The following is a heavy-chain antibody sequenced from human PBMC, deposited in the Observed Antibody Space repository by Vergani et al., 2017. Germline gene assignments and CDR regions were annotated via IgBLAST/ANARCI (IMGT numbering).Heavy chain of an antibody. CDR2: VFHSGSA. D-gene: IGHD3-16*01. CDR3: SRQFWVSQGVGAFET. CDR1: GYSIRRGYY. Sequence: QVQLQESGPGLVKPSETLSLTCSVSGYSIRRGYYWGWIRQPPGKGLEWIATVFHSGSAYYNPSLRRRVTISVEPSKNQFSLRLTTLTAADTAGYYCSRQFWVSQGVGAFETWGRGTEVAVSS. J-gene: IGHJ3*02. V-gene: IGHV4-38-2*02.